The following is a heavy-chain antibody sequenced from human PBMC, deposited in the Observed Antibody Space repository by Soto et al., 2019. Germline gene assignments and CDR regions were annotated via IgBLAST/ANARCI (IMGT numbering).Heavy chain of an antibody. D-gene: IGHD5-18*01. CDR3: ARDIGYSYGPATYYYYYGMDV. CDR1: GGSISSYY. Sequence: APETLSLTCTFSGGSISSYYWSWIRQPPGKGLEWIGYIYYSGSTNYNPSLKSRVTISVDTSKNQFSLKLSSVTAADTAVYYCARDIGYSYGPATYYYYYGMDVWGQGTTVTVSS. CDR2: IYYSGST. V-gene: IGHV4-59*01. J-gene: IGHJ6*01.